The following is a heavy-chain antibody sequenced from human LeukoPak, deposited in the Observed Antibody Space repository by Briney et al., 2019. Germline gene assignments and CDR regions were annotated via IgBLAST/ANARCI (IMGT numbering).Heavy chain of an antibody. CDR3: ARDIQLWSYFDH. Sequence: GGSLRLSCAASGFTFSSYGMHWVRQAPGKGLEWVAVIWYDGSNKYYADSVKGRFTISRDNSKNTLYLQMNSLRAEDTAVYYCARDIQLWSYFDHWGQGTLVTVSS. J-gene: IGHJ4*02. D-gene: IGHD5-18*01. CDR2: IWYDGSNK. CDR1: GFTFSSYG. V-gene: IGHV3-33*01.